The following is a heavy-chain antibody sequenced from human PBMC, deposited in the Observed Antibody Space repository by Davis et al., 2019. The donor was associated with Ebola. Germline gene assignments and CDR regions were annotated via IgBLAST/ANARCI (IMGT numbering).Heavy chain of an antibody. J-gene: IGHJ4*02. D-gene: IGHD2-8*01. V-gene: IGHV3-23*01. Sequence: PGGSLRLSCAVSGFTFSSYAMSWVRQAPGKGLEWVSGISGSGGSTYYADSVKGRFTISRDDSKNTLYLQMDSLRAEDTAVFYCAEGGTNNFLGANWGQGTLVTVSS. CDR3: AEGGTNNFLGAN. CDR2: ISGSGGST. CDR1: GFTFSSYA.